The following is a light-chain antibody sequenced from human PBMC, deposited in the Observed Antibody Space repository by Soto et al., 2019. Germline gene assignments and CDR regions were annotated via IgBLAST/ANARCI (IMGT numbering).Light chain of an antibody. CDR2: AAS. Sequence: AIRVKLSPSSLSASTGDRVTITCRASQGISSYLAWYQQKPGKAPKLLIYAASTLQSGVPSRFSGSGSGTDFTLTISCLQSEDFATYYCQQYYSFPLTFGQGTKVDIK. CDR1: QGISSY. V-gene: IGKV1-8*01. J-gene: IGKJ1*01. CDR3: QQYYSFPLT.